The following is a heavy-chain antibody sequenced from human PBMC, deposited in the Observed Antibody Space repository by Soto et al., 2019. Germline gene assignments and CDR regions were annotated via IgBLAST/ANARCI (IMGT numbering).Heavy chain of an antibody. J-gene: IGHJ4*02. D-gene: IGHD3-10*01. V-gene: IGHV3-15*01. Sequence: GGSLRLSXAASGFTFSNAWMSWVRQAPGKGLEWVGRIKSKTDGGTTDYAAPVKGRFTISRDDSKNTLYLQMNSLKTEDTAVYYCTTASGSGSYPDYWGQGTLVTVSS. CDR1: GFTFSNAW. CDR2: IKSKTDGGTT. CDR3: TTASGSGSYPDY.